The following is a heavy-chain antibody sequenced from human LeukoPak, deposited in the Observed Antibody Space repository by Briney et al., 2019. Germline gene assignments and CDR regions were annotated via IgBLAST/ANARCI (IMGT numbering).Heavy chain of an antibody. J-gene: IGHJ4*02. Sequence: PGGSLRLSGVASGFTVSSNYMSWVGPAPGKGLEWVSVIYSGGSTYYADSVKGRFTISRDNSKNTLYLQMNSLRAEDTAVYYCARADYYDSSGYYGYYFDYWGQGTLVTVSS. CDR2: IYSGGST. D-gene: IGHD3-22*01. CDR1: GFTVSSNY. V-gene: IGHV3-53*01. CDR3: ARADYYDSSGYYGYYFDY.